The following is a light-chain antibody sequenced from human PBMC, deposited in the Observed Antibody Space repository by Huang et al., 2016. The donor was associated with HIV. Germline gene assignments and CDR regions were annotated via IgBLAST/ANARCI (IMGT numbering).Light chain of an antibody. CDR1: QSVSSSY. Sequence: EIVLTQSPGTLSLSPGERATLPCRASQSVSSSYLAWYQQKPGQAPRLLIYGASSRAPGIPDRFSGSGSGTDFTLTISRLEPEDFAVYYCQQYGSSLYTFGQGTKLEIK. V-gene: IGKV3-20*01. J-gene: IGKJ2*01. CDR2: GAS. CDR3: QQYGSSLYT.